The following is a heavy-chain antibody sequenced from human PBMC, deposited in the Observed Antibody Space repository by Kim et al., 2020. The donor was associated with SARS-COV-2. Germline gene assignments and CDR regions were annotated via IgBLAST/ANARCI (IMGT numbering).Heavy chain of an antibody. CDR2: ISSSGSTI. J-gene: IGHJ4*02. V-gene: IGHV3-48*03. D-gene: IGHD3-10*01. CDR3: ARDRETYLALDWPIIDY. Sequence: GGSLRLSCAASGFTFSSYEMNWVRQAPGKGLEWVSYISSSGSTIYYADSVKGRFTISRDNAKNSLYLQMNSLRAEDTAVYYCARDRETYLALDWPIIDYWGQGTLVTVSS. CDR1: GFTFSSYE.